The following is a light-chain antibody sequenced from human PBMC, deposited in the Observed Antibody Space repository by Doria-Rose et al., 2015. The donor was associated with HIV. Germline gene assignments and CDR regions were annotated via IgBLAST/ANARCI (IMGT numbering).Light chain of an antibody. Sequence: TITCRASQTVSTYLNLFQQEPGKAPKPLIYAASRLQSGVPSRFSGSGSGTDFTLTISGLQPGDFATYYCQQTYSSPPWTFGQGTKVEMK. CDR2: AAS. V-gene: IGKV1-39*01. J-gene: IGKJ1*01. CDR3: QQTYSSPPWT. CDR1: QTVSTY.